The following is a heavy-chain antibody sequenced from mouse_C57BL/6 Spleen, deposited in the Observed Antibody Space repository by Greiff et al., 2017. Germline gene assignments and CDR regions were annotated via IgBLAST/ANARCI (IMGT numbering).Heavy chain of an antibody. CDR2: IHPNSGST. V-gene: IGHV1-64*01. Sequence: QVQLQQPGAELVKPGASVKLSCKASGYTFTSYWMNWVKQRPGQGLEWIGMIHPNSGSTNYNEKFKSKATLTVDKSSSTAYMQLSSLTSEDSAVDYCARGNYNNCKSMDYWGQGTSVTVSS. CDR1: GYTFTSYW. D-gene: IGHD1-3*01. J-gene: IGHJ4*01. CDR3: ARGNYNNCKSMDY.